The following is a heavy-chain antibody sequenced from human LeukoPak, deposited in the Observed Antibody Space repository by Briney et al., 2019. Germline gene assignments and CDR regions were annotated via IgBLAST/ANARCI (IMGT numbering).Heavy chain of an antibody. CDR3: ARAFGYSYGLRYYYYMDV. D-gene: IGHD5-18*01. CDR1: GGSISSSSYY. CDR2: IYYSGST. Sequence: SETLSLTCTVSGGSISSSSYYWGWIRQPPGKGLEWIGSIYYSGSTYYNPSLKSRVTISVDTSKNQFSLKLSSMTAADTAVYYCARAFGYSYGLRYYYYMDVWGKGTTVTVSS. V-gene: IGHV4-39*07. J-gene: IGHJ6*03.